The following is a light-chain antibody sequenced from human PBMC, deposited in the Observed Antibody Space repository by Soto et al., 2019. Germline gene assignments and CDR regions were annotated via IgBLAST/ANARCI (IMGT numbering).Light chain of an antibody. J-gene: IGKJ5*01. CDR1: QNIGSF. V-gene: IGKV1-39*01. CDR3: QQGSTTTIT. Sequence: DIQMSQSPASLSASIGDRVTITCRASQNIGSFLNWYQKKPGEDPRLLVYSAFRIQSGVPSRFNASGSGTDFNLSISSLQTEDFSTYYCQQGSTTTITFGLGTRLEIK. CDR2: SAF.